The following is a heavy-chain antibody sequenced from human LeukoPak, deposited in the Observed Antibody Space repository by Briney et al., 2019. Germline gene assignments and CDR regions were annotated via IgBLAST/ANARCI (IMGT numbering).Heavy chain of an antibody. CDR2: IYYSGST. D-gene: IGHD6-13*01. CDR3: ARHSYSSSWNREFDY. V-gene: IGHV4-59*08. CDR1: GGSISSFY. Sequence: SETLSLTCTVSGGSISSFYWSWIRQPPGKGLEWIGYIYYSGSTNYNPSLKSRVTISVDTSKNQFSLKLSSVTAADTAVYYCARHSYSSSWNREFDYWGQGTLVTVSS. J-gene: IGHJ4*02.